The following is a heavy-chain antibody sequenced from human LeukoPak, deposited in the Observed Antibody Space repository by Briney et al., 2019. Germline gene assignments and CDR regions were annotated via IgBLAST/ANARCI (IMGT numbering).Heavy chain of an antibody. D-gene: IGHD6-13*01. CDR1: GYTFTSYG. J-gene: IGHJ3*02. CDR3: ARDSGRGHSSSWNAFDI. CDR2: ISAYNGNT. V-gene: IGHV1-18*01. Sequence: GASVKVSCKASGYTFTSYGISWVRQAPGQGLEWMGWISAYNGNTNYAQKLQGRVTMTTDTSTSTAYMELRNLRSDDTAVYYCARDSGRGHSSSWNAFDIWGQGTMVTVSS.